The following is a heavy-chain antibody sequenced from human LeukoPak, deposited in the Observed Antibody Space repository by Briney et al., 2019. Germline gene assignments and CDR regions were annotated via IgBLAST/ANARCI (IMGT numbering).Heavy chain of an antibody. D-gene: IGHD3-10*01. J-gene: IGHJ6*02. CDR3: ARDRYYGSGRNAYYYYGMDV. V-gene: IGHV3-30*04. Sequence: GGSLRLSCAASGFTFSSYAMHWVRQAPGKGLEWVAVISYDGSNKYYADSVKGRFTISRDNSKNTLYLQMNSLRAEDTAVCYCARDRYYGSGRNAYYYYGMDVWGQGTTVTVSS. CDR2: ISYDGSNK. CDR1: GFTFSSYA.